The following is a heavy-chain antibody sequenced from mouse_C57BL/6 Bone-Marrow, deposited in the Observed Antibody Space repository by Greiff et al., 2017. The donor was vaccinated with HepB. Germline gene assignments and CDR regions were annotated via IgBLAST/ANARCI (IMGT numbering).Heavy chain of an antibody. CDR1: GYTFTSYG. D-gene: IGHD2-1*01. J-gene: IGHJ3*01. Sequence: QVQLQQSGAELARPGASVKLSCKASGYTFTSYGISWVKQRTGQGLEWIGEIYPRSGNTYYNEKFKGKATLTADKSSSTAYMELRSLTSEDSAVYFCARSCNPFAYWGQGTLVTVSA. CDR2: IYPRSGNT. CDR3: ARSCNPFAY. V-gene: IGHV1-81*01.